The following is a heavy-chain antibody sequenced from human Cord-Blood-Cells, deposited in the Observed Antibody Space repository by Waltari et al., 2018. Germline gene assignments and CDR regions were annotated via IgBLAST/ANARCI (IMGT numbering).Heavy chain of an antibody. CDR2: MNPNSGNT. Sequence: QVQLVQSGAEVKKPGASVKVSCKASGYTFTSYDINWVRPATGHGLEWMGWMNPNSGNTGYAQKFQGRVTMTRNTSISTAYMELSSLRSEDTAVYYCARGRGFWSGYYKYWYFDLWGRGTLVTVSS. CDR3: ARGRGFWSGYYKYWYFDL. CDR1: GYTFTSYD. J-gene: IGHJ2*01. V-gene: IGHV1-8*01. D-gene: IGHD3-3*01.